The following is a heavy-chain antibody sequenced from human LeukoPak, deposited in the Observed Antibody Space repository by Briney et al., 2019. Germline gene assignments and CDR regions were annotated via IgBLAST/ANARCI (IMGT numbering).Heavy chain of an antibody. CDR3: ARTQWLLYYFDY. CDR1: GGSFSGYY. CDR2: INHSGST. J-gene: IGHJ4*02. V-gene: IGHV4-34*01. Sequence: SETLSLTCAVYGGSFSGYYWSWIRQPPGKGLEWIGEINHSGSTNYNPSLKSRVTISVDTSKNQFSLKLSSVTAADTAVYYCARTQWLLYYFDYWGQGTLVTVSS. D-gene: IGHD6-19*01.